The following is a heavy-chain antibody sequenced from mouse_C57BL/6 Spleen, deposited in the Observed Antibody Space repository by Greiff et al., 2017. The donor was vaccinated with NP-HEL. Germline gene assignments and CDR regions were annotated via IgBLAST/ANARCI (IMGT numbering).Heavy chain of an antibody. J-gene: IGHJ2*01. V-gene: IGHV1-50*01. CDR1: GYTFTSYW. CDR3: ARSPSTVVAPYYFDY. D-gene: IGHD1-1*01. CDR2: IDPSDSYT. Sequence: QVQLKQPGAELVKPGASVKLSCKASGYTFTSYWMQWVKQRPGQGLEWIGEIDPSDSYTNYNQKFKGKATLTVDTSSSTAYMQLSSLTSEDSAVYYCARSPSTVVAPYYFDYWGQGTTLTVSS.